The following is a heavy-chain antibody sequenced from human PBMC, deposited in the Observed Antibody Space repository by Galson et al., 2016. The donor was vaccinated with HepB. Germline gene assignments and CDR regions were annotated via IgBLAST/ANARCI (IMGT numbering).Heavy chain of an antibody. CDR2: IGTAGGT. CDR1: GFTFSNYN. CDR3: ARGYCSNTSCREAAYYSSFMAV. D-gene: IGHD2-2*01. V-gene: IGHV3-13*01. J-gene: IGHJ6*02. Sequence: SLRLSCAASGFTFSNYNMHWVRQSTGKGLEWVSGIGTAGGTNYSGSVKGRFTISRENGKNSFYLQMNNLRAGDTAVYYCARGYCSNTSCREAAYYSSFMAVWGQGTTVTVSS.